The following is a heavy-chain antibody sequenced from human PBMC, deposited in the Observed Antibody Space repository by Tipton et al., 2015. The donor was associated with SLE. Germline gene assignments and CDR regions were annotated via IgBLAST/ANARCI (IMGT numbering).Heavy chain of an antibody. CDR3: ARGGEVVYALTPVTQGYFDY. CDR1: GGSISSYY. V-gene: IGHV4-59*01. Sequence: TLSLTCTVSGGSISSYYWSWIRQAPGKGLEWIGYIYYSGSTNYNPSLKSRVTISVDTSKNQFSLKLSSVTAADTAVYYCARGGEVVYALTPVTQGYFDYWGQGALVTVSS. D-gene: IGHD2-8*02. CDR2: IYYSGST. J-gene: IGHJ4*02.